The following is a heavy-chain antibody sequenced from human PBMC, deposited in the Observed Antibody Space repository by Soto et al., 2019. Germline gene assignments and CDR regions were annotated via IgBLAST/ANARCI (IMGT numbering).Heavy chain of an antibody. Sequence: GASVKVSCKASGYTFTIYYMHWVRQAPGQGLVWMGIINPSGGSTSYAQKFQGRVTMTRDTSTSTVYMELSSLRSEDTAVYYCSVAYCSSTSCQRNWFDPWGQGTLVTVSS. CDR3: SVAYCSSTSCQRNWFDP. V-gene: IGHV1-46*01. CDR1: GYTFTIYY. D-gene: IGHD2-2*01. J-gene: IGHJ5*02. CDR2: INPSGGST.